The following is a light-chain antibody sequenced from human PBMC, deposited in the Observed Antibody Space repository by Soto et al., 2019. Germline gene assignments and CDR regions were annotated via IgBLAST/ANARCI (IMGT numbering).Light chain of an antibody. V-gene: IGKV3-20*01. J-gene: IGKJ3*01. CDR2: GAS. CDR1: RDVYINA. CDR3: QQYGASPFT. Sequence: VVLTQSPATLSLSPGEPATLSCRASRDVYINALAWYQQKPGRTPTLLIYGASTRATGIPDRFSATGSGTEFSLTISSVEPEDFAVYYCQQYGASPFTFGLGPEWRS.